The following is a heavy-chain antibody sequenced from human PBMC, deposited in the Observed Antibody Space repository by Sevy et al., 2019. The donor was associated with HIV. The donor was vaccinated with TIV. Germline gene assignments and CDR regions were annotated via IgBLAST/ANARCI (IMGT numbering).Heavy chain of an antibody. CDR3: AKGDRTFYGLDV. CDR1: GFIFSTYT. V-gene: IGHV3-23*01. D-gene: IGHD2-15*01. J-gene: IGHJ6*02. Sequence: GGSLRLSCAASGFIFSTYTMTWVRQAPGKGLEWVSGTSGSGGSTYYADSLKGRFTIFRDNSKNMVYLQMNSLRAEDTAVYYCAKGDRTFYGLDVWGQGTTVTVSS. CDR2: TSGSGGST.